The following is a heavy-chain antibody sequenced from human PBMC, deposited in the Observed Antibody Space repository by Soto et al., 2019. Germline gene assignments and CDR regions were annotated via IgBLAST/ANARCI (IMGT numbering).Heavy chain of an antibody. CDR3: AKDKTLSGWYAFDY. J-gene: IGHJ4*02. D-gene: IGHD6-19*01. Sequence: EVQLVESGGGLVQPGRSLRLSCAASGFTFDDYAMHWVRQAPGKGLEWVSGISWNSGSIGYADSVKGRFTISRDNAKNSLYLQRNSLRAEDTALYSCAKDKTLSGWYAFDYWGQGTLVTVSS. CDR1: GFTFDDYA. CDR2: ISWNSGSI. V-gene: IGHV3-9*01.